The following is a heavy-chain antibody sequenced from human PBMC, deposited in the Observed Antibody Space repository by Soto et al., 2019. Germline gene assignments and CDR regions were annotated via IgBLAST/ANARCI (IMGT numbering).Heavy chain of an antibody. CDR1: GGTFSNYA. J-gene: IGHJ6*02. Sequence: ASVKVSCKASGGTFSNYAISWVRQAPGQGLEWMGGIIPIYGTAIYAQKFQGRVTIVADKSTSTAYMELSSLRSEDTAVYYCASARTHSSGNEIYYYYGMDVWGQGNPGHRL. V-gene: IGHV1-69*06. D-gene: IGHD6-13*01. CDR3: ASARTHSSGNEIYYYYGMDV. CDR2: IIPIYGTA.